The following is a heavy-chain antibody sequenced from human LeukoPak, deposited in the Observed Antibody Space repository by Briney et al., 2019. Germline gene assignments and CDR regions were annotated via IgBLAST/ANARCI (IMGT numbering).Heavy chain of an antibody. CDR3: ARGGLWSAFDI. V-gene: IGHV4-59*08. D-gene: IGHD3-16*01. CDR1: GGSISSYY. CDR2: IYYSGST. J-gene: IGHJ3*02. Sequence: TSETLSLTCTVSGGSISSYYWSWIRQPPGKGLEWIGYIYYSGSTNYNPSLKSRVTISVDTSKNQFSLKLSSVTAADTAVYYCARGGLWSAFDIWGQGTMVTVSS.